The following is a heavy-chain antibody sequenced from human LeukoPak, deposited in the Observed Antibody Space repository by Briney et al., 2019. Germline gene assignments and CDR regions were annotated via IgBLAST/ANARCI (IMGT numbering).Heavy chain of an antibody. V-gene: IGHV3-11*01. D-gene: IGHD3-10*01. Sequence: PGGSLRLSCAASGFTFSKYYMSWIRQAPGKGLEWISYIANSGSSTSYADSVQGRFTISSDNAKNSLYLQMNSLRAEDTAVYYCAGGYGSGSYSAWGQGILVTVSS. CDR3: AGGYGSGSYSA. CDR2: IANSGSST. J-gene: IGHJ5*02. CDR1: GFTFSKYY.